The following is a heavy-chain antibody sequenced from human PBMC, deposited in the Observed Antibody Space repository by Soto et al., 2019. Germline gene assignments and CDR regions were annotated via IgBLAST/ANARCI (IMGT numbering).Heavy chain of an antibody. J-gene: IGHJ6*02. V-gene: IGHV1-3*01. CDR1: GYTFTSYA. D-gene: IGHD6-13*01. Sequence: QVPLVQSGAEVKKPGASVKVSCKASGYTFTSYAMHWVRQAPGQRLEWMGWINAGNGNTKYSQKFQGRVTITRDTSASTAYMELSSLRSEDTAVYYCARNQDSSSPPYYYGMDVWGQGTTVTVSS. CDR3: ARNQDSSSPPYYYGMDV. CDR2: INAGNGNT.